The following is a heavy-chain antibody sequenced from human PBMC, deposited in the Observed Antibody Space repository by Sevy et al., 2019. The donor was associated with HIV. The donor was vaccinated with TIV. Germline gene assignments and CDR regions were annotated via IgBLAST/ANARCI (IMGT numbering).Heavy chain of an antibody. V-gene: IGHV1-18*01. CDR2: ISAYNGNT. D-gene: IGHD1-7*01. CDR3: ARVGTGTILPYYYGMDV. CDR1: GYTFTSYG. Sequence: ASVKVSCKASGYTFTSYGISWVRQAPGQGLEWMGWISAYNGNTNYAQKLQGRVTMTTDTSTSTAYMELRSLRSDDTAVYYCARVGTGTILPYYYGMDVWGQGTTVTVSS. J-gene: IGHJ6*02.